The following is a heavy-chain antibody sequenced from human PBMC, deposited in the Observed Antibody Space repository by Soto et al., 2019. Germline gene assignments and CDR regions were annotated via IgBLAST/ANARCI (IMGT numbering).Heavy chain of an antibody. CDR1: GGSISSYY. CDR2: IYYSGST. D-gene: IGHD5-18*01. CDR3: ARGYSYGPYYYYGMAV. V-gene: IGHV4-59*01. Sequence: PSETLSLTCTVSGGSISSYYWSWIRQPPGKGLEWIGYIYYSGSTNYNPSLKSRVTISVDTSKNQFSLKLSSVTAADTAVYYCARGYSYGPYYYYGMAVWGQGTTVTVSS. J-gene: IGHJ6*02.